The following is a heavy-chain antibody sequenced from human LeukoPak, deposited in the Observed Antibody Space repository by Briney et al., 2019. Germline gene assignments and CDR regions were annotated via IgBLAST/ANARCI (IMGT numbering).Heavy chain of an antibody. CDR2: IIPIFGTA. J-gene: IGHJ6*02. CDR1: GGTFSSYA. V-gene: IGHV1-69*13. D-gene: IGHD3-10*01. Sequence: RASVKVSCKASGGTFSSYAISWVRQAPGQGLEWMGGIIPIFGTANYAQKFQGRVTITADESTSTAYMELSSLRSEDTAVYYCARGWFGELSQYYYYGMDVWGQGTTVTVSS. CDR3: ARGWFGELSQYYYYGMDV.